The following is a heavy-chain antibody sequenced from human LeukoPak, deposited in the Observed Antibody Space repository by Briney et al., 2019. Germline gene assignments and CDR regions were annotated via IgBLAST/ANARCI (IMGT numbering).Heavy chain of an antibody. CDR1: GFTFSSYA. CDR3: AKCRSYGGGAFDI. D-gene: IGHD1-26*01. J-gene: IGHJ3*02. Sequence: PGGSLRLSCAASGFTFSSYAMSWVRQAPGKGLEWVSAISGSGGSTYYADSVKGRFTISGDNSKNTLYLQMNSLRAEDTAVYYCAKCRSYGGGAFDIWGQGTMVTVSS. CDR2: ISGSGGST. V-gene: IGHV3-23*01.